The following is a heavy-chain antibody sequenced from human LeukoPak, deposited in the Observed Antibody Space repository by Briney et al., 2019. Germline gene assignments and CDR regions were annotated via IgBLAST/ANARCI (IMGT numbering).Heavy chain of an antibody. CDR3: AREVRYCSGGSCLGVNWFDP. Sequence: PSETLSLTCAVYGGSFSDYYWSWIRQPPGKGLEWIGEINHSGSTNYNPSLKSRVTISVDTSKNQFSLKLSSVTAADTALYYCAREVRYCSGGSCLGVNWFDPWGQRTLVTVFS. J-gene: IGHJ5*02. CDR1: GGSFSDYY. V-gene: IGHV4-34*01. D-gene: IGHD2-15*01. CDR2: INHSGST.